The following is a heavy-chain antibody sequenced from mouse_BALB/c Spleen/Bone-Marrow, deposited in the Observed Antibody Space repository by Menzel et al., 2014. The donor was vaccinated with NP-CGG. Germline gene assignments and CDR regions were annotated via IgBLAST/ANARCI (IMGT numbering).Heavy chain of an antibody. V-gene: IGHV1S135*01. Sequence: VQLQQSGPELVKPGASVQVYCKASGYSFTDYNMYWVKQSHGKSLEWIGYIVPYNGGTSYNQKFKGKATLTVDKSSSTAFMHLNSLTSEDSAVYYCARAYYGNFYYAMDYWGQGTSVTVSS. CDR2: IVPYNGGT. CDR1: GYSFTDYN. J-gene: IGHJ4*01. CDR3: ARAYYGNFYYAMDY. D-gene: IGHD2-10*01.